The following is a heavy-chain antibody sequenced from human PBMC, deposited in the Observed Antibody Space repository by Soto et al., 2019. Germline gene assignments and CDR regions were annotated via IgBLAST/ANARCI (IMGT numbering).Heavy chain of an antibody. Sequence: ASVKVSCRASGYIFTSYPIHWVRQAPGQRLEWMGWINAGTGNTKYSQNFQGRYTTTRDTSASTAYMELSSLRSEDTAVYYGARDKNGLGDYWGPGTLVTVSS. CDR1: GYIFTSYP. J-gene: IGHJ4*02. CDR3: ARDKNGLGDY. V-gene: IGHV1-3*01. CDR2: INAGTGNT. D-gene: IGHD2-8*01.